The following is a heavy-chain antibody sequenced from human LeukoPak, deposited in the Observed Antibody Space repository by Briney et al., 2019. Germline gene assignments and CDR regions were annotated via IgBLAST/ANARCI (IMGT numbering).Heavy chain of an antibody. V-gene: IGHV1-2*02. CDR3: AREFRTTTWSFDAFDL. CDR1: GYTFTDYY. D-gene: IGHD1/OR15-1a*01. J-gene: IGHJ3*01. Sequence: ASVKVSCKASGYTFTDYYMHWVRQAPGQGLDWVGWINPTSGATNYAQEFQGRVTMTRDTSNNTSYMELSRLRSDDTAVYYCAREFRTTTWSFDAFDLWGQGTMVTVSS. CDR2: INPTSGAT.